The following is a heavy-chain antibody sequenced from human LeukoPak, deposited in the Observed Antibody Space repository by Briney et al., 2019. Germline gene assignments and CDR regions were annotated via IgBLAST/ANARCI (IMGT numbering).Heavy chain of an antibody. J-gene: IGHJ6*03. CDR2: IYYSGST. D-gene: IGHD5-18*01. V-gene: IGHV4-59*01. CDR3: ARTTEGGYTYGYFYYYYMDV. Sequence: PSETLSLTCTVSGGSISSYYWSWIRQPLGKGLEWIGYIYYSGSTNYNPSLKSRVTISVDTSQNQFSLKLTSVTAADTAVYYCARTTEGGYTYGYFYYYYMDVWGKGTTVTISS. CDR1: GGSISSYY.